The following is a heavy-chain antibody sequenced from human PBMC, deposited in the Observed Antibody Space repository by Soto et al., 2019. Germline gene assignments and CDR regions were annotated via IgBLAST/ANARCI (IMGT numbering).Heavy chain of an antibody. CDR3: ARDFGGSGSYYNFDY. Sequence: GGSLRLSCAASGFTFSSYGMHWVRQAPGKGLEWVAVIWYDGSNKYYADSVKGRFTISRDNSKNTLYLQMNSLGAEDTAVYYCARDFGGSGSYYNFDYWGQGTLVTVSS. D-gene: IGHD3-10*01. J-gene: IGHJ4*02. V-gene: IGHV3-33*01. CDR1: GFTFSSYG. CDR2: IWYDGSNK.